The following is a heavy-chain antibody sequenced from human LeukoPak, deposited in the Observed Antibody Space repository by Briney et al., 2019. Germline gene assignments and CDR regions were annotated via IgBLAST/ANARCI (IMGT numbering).Heavy chain of an antibody. D-gene: IGHD3-16*01. Sequence: PGGSLRLSCAASGFTFSSYAMHWVRQAPGKGLEWVAVISYGGSNKYYADSVKGRFTISRDNSKNTLYLQMNSLRAEDTAVYYCAREGEGWYYFDYWGQGTLVTVSS. J-gene: IGHJ4*02. CDR1: GFTFSSYA. CDR2: ISYGGSNK. V-gene: IGHV3-30*04. CDR3: AREGEGWYYFDY.